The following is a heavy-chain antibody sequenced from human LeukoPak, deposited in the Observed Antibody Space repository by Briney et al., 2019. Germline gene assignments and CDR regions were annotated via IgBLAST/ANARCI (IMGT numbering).Heavy chain of an antibody. V-gene: IGHV3-48*01. J-gene: IGHJ4*02. CDR3: ARDYKYAFDN. D-gene: IGHD5-24*01. Sequence: GGSLSLSCAASGFTFSDYSMNWVRQAPGKGLEWISYIGISSGNTKYADSVKGRFTISGDKAKNSLYLQMNSLRVEDTAVYYCARDYKYAFDNWGQGTLVTVSS. CDR2: IGISSGNT. CDR1: GFTFSDYS.